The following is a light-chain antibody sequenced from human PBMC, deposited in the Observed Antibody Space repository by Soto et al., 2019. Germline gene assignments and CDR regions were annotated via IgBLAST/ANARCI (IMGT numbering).Light chain of an antibody. CDR2: GTS. V-gene: IGKV3-15*01. Sequence: EIVMTQSPATLSVSPGERATLSCRASHRVSSYLAWYQKKPGQAPRLLIYGTSTRATGIPARFSGSGSGTEFTLTISSLQSEDFAVYYCQQYNNWPLTFGAGTKVEIK. CDR1: HRVSSY. CDR3: QQYNNWPLT. J-gene: IGKJ4*01.